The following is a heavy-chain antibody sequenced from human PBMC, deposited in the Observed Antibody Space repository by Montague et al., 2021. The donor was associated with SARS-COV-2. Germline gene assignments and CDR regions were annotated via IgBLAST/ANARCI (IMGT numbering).Heavy chain of an antibody. CDR3: ARDVGWYSSSWFDY. Sequence: TLSLTCAVYGGSFSNYYWSWIRQHPGKGLEWIGYIYYSGSTYYNPSLKSRVTISVDTSKNQFSLRLSSVTAADTAVYYCARDVGWYSSSWFDYWGQGTLVTVSS. D-gene: IGHD6-13*01. CDR1: GGSFSNYY. J-gene: IGHJ4*02. V-gene: IGHV4-31*11. CDR2: IYYSGST.